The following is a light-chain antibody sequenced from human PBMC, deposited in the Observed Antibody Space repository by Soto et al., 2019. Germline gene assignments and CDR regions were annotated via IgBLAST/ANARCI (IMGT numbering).Light chain of an antibody. Sequence: ALTQPASVSGSPGQSITISCTGTSSDVGGFNYVSWYQQHPDKAPKLMIYEVSNRPSGVSNRFSGSKSGNTASLTISGLQAEDEADYYCSSYTTSSTEVFGTGTKVTVL. V-gene: IGLV2-14*01. CDR1: SSDVGGFNY. J-gene: IGLJ1*01. CDR3: SSYTTSSTEV. CDR2: EVS.